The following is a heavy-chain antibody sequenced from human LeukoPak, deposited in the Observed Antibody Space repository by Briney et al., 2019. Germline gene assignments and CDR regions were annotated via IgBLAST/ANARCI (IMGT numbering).Heavy chain of an antibody. Sequence: PGGSLRLSCAASGFTFSSYAMSGVRQAPGKGLEWVSAISGSGGSTHYADSVKGRFTISRDNSKNTLYLQMNSLRAEDTAVYYCAKDGRYCSGGSPCWVYYYGMDVWGQGTTVTVSS. J-gene: IGHJ6*02. V-gene: IGHV3-23*01. CDR2: ISGSGGST. CDR3: AKDGRYCSGGSPCWVYYYGMDV. CDR1: GFTFSSYA. D-gene: IGHD2-15*01.